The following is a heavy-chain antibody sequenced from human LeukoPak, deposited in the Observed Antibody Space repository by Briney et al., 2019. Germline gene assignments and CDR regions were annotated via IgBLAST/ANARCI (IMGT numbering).Heavy chain of an antibody. CDR1: GLTICSSW. CDR2: IKEDGSVE. D-gene: IGHD3-9*01. CDR3: ARVHPVPYFDRVDHYYGMDV. Sequence: GGSLRISCAASGLTICSSWMSWVRQAPGKGLEWVTNIKEDGSVEYYVQSVTGRFTISRANAKHSLYLQMISLSAEDSAVYYCARVHPVPYFDRVDHYYGMDVGGQGTTVTVSS. J-gene: IGHJ6*02. V-gene: IGHV3-7*01.